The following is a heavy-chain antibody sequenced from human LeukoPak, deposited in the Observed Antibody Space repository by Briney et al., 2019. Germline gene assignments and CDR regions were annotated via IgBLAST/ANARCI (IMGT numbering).Heavy chain of an antibody. D-gene: IGHD4-23*01. V-gene: IGHV5-51*01. CDR1: GYGFTTNW. CDR2: IYPGDFDN. Sequence: GESLKISCKGSGYGFTTNWIGWVRQTPGKGLEWMGIIYPGDFDNRYSPSFQGHVTISADKSISTAYLQWSSLKASDTAMYYCARGPNDYGGNSLNYWGQGTLVTVPS. CDR3: ARGPNDYGGNSLNY. J-gene: IGHJ4*02.